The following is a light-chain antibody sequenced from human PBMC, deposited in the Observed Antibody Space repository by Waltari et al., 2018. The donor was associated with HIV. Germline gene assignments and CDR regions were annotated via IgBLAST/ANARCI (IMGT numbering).Light chain of an antibody. Sequence: SYVLTQPPSVSVAPGQTARITCGGNNIVRKSVHWYQQKPGQAPVLVIYDESDRPSGIPERFSGSNSGNTATLTISRVEAGDEADYYCQVWDSSSDHVVFGGGTKLTVL. CDR2: DES. J-gene: IGLJ2*01. V-gene: IGLV3-21*02. CDR3: QVWDSSSDHVV. CDR1: NIVRKS.